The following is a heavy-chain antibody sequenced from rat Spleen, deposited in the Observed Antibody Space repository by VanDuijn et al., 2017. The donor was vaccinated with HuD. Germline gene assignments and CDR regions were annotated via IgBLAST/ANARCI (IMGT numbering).Heavy chain of an antibody. Sequence: EVQLVESGGGLVQPGRSLKLSCEASGFTFRNFDMAWVRQAPTKGLEWIASISTGGGNTYYRDSVKGRFTISRDNAQNTLYLQMNSLRSEDTATYYCTRGGRWYFDFWGPGTMVTVSS. V-gene: IGHV5S13*01. J-gene: IGHJ1*01. CDR2: ISTGGGNT. CDR1: GFTFRNFD. CDR3: TRGGRWYFDF.